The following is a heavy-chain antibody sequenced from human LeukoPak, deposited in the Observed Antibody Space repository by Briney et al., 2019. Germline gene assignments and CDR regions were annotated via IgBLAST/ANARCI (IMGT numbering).Heavy chain of an antibody. CDR1: GGSFSGYY. Sequence: PSETLSLTCAVYGGSFSGYYWSWIRQPPGKGLEWIGEINHSGSTNYNPPLKSRVTISVDTSKNQFSLKLSSVTAADTAVYYCAREALYNWNDGGFWFDPWGQGTLVTVSS. CDR2: INHSGST. V-gene: IGHV4-34*01. CDR3: AREALYNWNDGGFWFDP. D-gene: IGHD1-20*01. J-gene: IGHJ5*02.